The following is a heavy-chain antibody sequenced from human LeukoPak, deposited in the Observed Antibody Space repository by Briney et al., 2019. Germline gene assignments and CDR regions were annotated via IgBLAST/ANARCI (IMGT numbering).Heavy chain of an antibody. D-gene: IGHD6-13*01. CDR3: ARDIAAAGPVFDY. J-gene: IGHJ4*02. CDR2: IKQDGSEK. CDR1: GFTFSSYW. V-gene: IGHV3-7*03. Sequence: PGGSLRLSCAASGFTFSSYWMSWVRQAPGKGLEWVANIKQDGSEKYYVDSVKGRFTISRDNAKNSLYLQMNSQRAEDTAVYYCARDIAAAGPVFDYWGQGTLVTVSS.